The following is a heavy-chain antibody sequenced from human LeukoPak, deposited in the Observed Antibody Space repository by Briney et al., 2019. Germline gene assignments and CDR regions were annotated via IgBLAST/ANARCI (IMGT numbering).Heavy chain of an antibody. D-gene: IGHD1-26*01. Sequence: GGSLRLSCAASGFTFSSYAMSWVSQAPGKGLEWVSAISGSGGSTYYADSVKGRFTISRDNSKNTLYLQMNSLRAEDTAVYYCAKDIAGMGATSDYWGQGTLVTVSS. V-gene: IGHV3-23*01. CDR2: ISGSGGST. CDR3: AKDIAGMGATSDY. J-gene: IGHJ4*02. CDR1: GFTFSSYA.